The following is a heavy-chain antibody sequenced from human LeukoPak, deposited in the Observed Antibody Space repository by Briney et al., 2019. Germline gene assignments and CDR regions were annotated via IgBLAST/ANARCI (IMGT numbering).Heavy chain of an antibody. CDR1: GGTFSSYA. CDR2: IIPILGIA. J-gene: IGHJ1*01. CDR3: ARDSADCSGGSCYSAEYFQH. V-gene: IGHV1-69*04. D-gene: IGHD2-15*01. Sequence: GASVKVSCKASGGTFSSYAISWVRQAPGQGLEWMGRIIPILGIANYAQKVQGRVTMTTDTSTSTAYMELRSLRSDDTAVYYCARDSADCSGGSCYSAEYFQHWGQGTLVTVSS.